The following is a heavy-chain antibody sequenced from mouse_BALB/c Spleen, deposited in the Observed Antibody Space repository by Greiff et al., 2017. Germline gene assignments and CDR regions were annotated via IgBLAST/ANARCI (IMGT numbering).Heavy chain of an antibody. CDR1: GFSLTSYG. CDR2: IWAGGST. D-gene: IGHD2-10*02. Sequence: VKLVESGPGLVAPSQSLSITCTVSGFSLTSYGVHWVRQPPGKGLEWLGVIWAGGSTNYNSALMSRLSISKDNSKSQVFLKMNSLQTDDTAMYYCAREALYGNYGWFAYWGQGTLVTVSA. J-gene: IGHJ3*01. V-gene: IGHV2-9*02. CDR3: AREALYGNYGWFAY.